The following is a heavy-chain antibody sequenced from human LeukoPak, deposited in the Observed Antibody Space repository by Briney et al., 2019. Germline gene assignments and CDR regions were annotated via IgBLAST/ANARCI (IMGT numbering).Heavy chain of an antibody. V-gene: IGHV4-39*07. Sequence: SETLSLTCTVSGGSISSSSYYWGWIRQPPGKGLEWIGSIYHSGITYYNPSLKSRVTISVDTSKNQFSLKLSSVTAADTAVYSCARIRRTYGDYNFDYWGQGTLVTVSS. CDR2: IYHSGIT. CDR3: ARIRRTYGDYNFDY. D-gene: IGHD4-17*01. J-gene: IGHJ4*02. CDR1: GGSISSSSYY.